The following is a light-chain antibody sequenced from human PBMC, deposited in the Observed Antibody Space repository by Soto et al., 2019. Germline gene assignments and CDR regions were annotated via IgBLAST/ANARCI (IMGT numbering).Light chain of an antibody. CDR3: XXXXNWPGT. V-gene: IGKV3-15*01. CDR2: GAS. J-gene: IGKJ1*01. Sequence: EIVMTQSPATLSVSPGERATLSCRASQSVSSNLAWYQQKPGQAPRLLIYGASTRATGIPARFSGSGSGTEFKLTISSLQSXXXAXXXXXXXXNWPGTFGQGTKVEIK. CDR1: QSVSSN.